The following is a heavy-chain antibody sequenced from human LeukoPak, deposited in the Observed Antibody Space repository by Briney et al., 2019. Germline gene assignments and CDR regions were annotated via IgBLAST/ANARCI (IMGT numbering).Heavy chain of an antibody. D-gene: IGHD3-10*01. CDR2: IYYSGST. Sequence: SETLSLTCTVSGGSISSGDYYWSWIRQPPGKGLEWIGYIYYSGSTYYNPSLKSRVTISVDTSKNQFSLKLSSVTAADTAVYYCARTTRVGENGENWFDPWGQGTLVTVSS. CDR3: ARTTRVGENGENWFDP. CDR1: GGSISSGDYY. V-gene: IGHV4-30-4*01. J-gene: IGHJ5*02.